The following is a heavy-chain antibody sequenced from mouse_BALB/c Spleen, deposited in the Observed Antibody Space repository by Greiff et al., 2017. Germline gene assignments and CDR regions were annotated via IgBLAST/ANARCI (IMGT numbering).Heavy chain of an antibody. J-gene: IGHJ3*01. D-gene: IGHD4-1*01. CDR1: GYSITSDYA. CDR3: ARSLTAWFAY. V-gene: IGHV3-2*02. CDR2: ISYSGST. Sequence: VQLQQSGPGLVKPSQSLSLTCTVTGYSITSDYAWNWIRQFPGNKLEWMGYISYSGSTSYNPSLKSRISITRDTSKNQFFLQLNSVTTEDTATYYCARSLTAWFAYWGQGTLVTVSA.